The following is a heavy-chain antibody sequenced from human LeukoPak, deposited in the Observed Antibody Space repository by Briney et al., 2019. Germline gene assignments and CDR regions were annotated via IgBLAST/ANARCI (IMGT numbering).Heavy chain of an antibody. J-gene: IGHJ6*02. CDR2: ISGSGGST. Sequence: GGSLRLSCAASGFTFSSYAMSWVRQAPGKGLEWVSAISGSGGSTYYADSVKGRFTISRDNSKNTLYLQMNSLRAEDTAVYYCAKEDKLRSGSSLTYYYGMDVWAKGPRSPSP. CDR1: GFTFSSYA. D-gene: IGHD3-10*02. V-gene: IGHV3-23*01. CDR3: AKEDKLRSGSSLTYYYGMDV.